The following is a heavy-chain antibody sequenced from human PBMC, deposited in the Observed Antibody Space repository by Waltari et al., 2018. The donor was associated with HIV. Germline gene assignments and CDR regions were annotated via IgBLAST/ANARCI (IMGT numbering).Heavy chain of an antibody. Sequence: QVQLRQWGAGLLKPSETLSLTCAVYGGSFSGSYWSWIRQPPGTGLGWIGELNHSGSTNDNPSLKSRVTISVDTSKNQFSLKLTSVTAADTAVFYCARARLVSRGQYCSTTSCLPHYYYYYGMDVWGQGTTVTVSS. CDR1: GGSFSGSY. J-gene: IGHJ6*02. V-gene: IGHV4-34*01. D-gene: IGHD2-2*01. CDR3: ARARLVSRGQYCSTTSCLPHYYYYYGMDV. CDR2: LNHSGST.